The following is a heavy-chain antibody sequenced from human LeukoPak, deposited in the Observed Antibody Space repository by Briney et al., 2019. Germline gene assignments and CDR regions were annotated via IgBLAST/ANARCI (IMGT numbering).Heavy chain of an antibody. D-gene: IGHD5/OR15-5a*01. CDR3: ARGVWPENVYDY. Sequence: TGGSLRLSCAASGFTFSSYAMSWVRLAPGKGLEWVGNIKEDGSQKNYVDSAKGRFTFSRDNAKNSLYLQMSSLRAEDTAVYYCARGVWPENVYDYWGRGTLVIVSS. V-gene: IGHV3-7*01. CDR2: IKEDGSQK. J-gene: IGHJ4*02. CDR1: GFTFSSYA.